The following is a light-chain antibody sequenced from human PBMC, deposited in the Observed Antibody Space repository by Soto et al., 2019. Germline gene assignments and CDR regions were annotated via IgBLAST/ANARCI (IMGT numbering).Light chain of an antibody. J-gene: IGKJ4*01. CDR2: GAS. Sequence: EIVLTQSPGTLCLSPGERATLSCRTSQSVRSSHLAWYQQKPGQAPRLLIYGASSRATGIPDRFSGSGSGTDFTLAITSLEPEDFALYYCQHCANWPTFGGGTKVQIK. CDR3: QHCANWPT. V-gene: IGKV3D-20*02. CDR1: QSVRSSH.